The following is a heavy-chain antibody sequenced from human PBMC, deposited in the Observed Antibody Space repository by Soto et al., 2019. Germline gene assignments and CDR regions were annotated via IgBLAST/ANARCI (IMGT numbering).Heavy chain of an antibody. V-gene: IGHV3-30-3*01. D-gene: IGHD4-17*01. CDR1: GFTFSSYA. J-gene: IGHJ4*02. CDR3: ARINYGEDY. CDR2: ISYDGSNK. Sequence: SGGSLRLSCAASGFTFSSYAMHWVRQAPGKGLEWVAVISYDGSNKYYADSVKGRFTISRDNSKNTLYLQMNSLRAEDTAVYYCARINYGEDYWGQGTLVTVSS.